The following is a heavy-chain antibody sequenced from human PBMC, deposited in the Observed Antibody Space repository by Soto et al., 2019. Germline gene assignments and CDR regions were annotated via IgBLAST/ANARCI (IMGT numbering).Heavy chain of an antibody. CDR1: GGTFSSYA. Sequence: SVKLSCKASGGTFSSYASIWLRQARRQGLEWMGWIIPIFGTANYAQKFKGRVTITADESTSTAYMELSSLRSEDTDVYYGAREGARPASGRYFDWFPYYFDYWGQGTLVTVSS. V-gene: IGHV1-69*13. D-gene: IGHD3-9*01. J-gene: IGHJ4*02. CDR2: IIPIFGTA. CDR3: AREGARPASGRYFDWFPYYFDY.